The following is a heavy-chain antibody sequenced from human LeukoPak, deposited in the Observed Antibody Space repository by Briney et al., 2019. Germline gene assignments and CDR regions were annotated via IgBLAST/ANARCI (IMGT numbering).Heavy chain of an antibody. Sequence: GESLKISCKGSGYSFTSYWIGWVRQMPGKGLEWMGIIYPGDSDTRYSPSFQGQVTISADKSISTAYLQWSSLKASDTAMYYCARPSYYYDSSGYQYYFDYWGQGILVTVSS. CDR2: IYPGDSDT. J-gene: IGHJ4*02. D-gene: IGHD3-22*01. V-gene: IGHV5-51*01. CDR1: GYSFTSYW. CDR3: ARPSYYYDSSGYQYYFDY.